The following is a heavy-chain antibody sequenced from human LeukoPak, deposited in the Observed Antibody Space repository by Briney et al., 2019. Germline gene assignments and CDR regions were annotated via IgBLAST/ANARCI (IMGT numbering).Heavy chain of an antibody. Sequence: ASVKVSCKASGYTFTIYYIHWVRQAPGQGLEWMGCVNPNSGDTNYAQKFQGSVTMTRDTSISTVYMELSRLRSDDTAVYYCARNRPRTYYDILTGYYNDAFDIWAKGQWSPSLQ. J-gene: IGHJ3*02. CDR1: GYTFTIYY. CDR2: VNPNSGDT. V-gene: IGHV1-2*02. CDR3: ARNRPRTYYDILTGYYNDAFDI. D-gene: IGHD3-9*01.